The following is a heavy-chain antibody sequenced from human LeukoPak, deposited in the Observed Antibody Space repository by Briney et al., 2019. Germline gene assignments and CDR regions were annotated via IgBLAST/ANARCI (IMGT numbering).Heavy chain of an antibody. CDR3: AREQKSYGTATTKTHDAFDI. CDR2: IYYRGST. CDR1: GGSISSGGYY. V-gene: IGHV4-31*03. D-gene: IGHD2-21*02. J-gene: IGHJ3*02. Sequence: SQILSLTCTVSGGSISSGGYYWSWIRQHPGKGLEWIGYIYYRGSTYYNPSLKGRVTISVDTSKNQFSLKLSSVTAADTAVYYCAREQKSYGTATTKTHDAFDIWGQGTMVTVSS.